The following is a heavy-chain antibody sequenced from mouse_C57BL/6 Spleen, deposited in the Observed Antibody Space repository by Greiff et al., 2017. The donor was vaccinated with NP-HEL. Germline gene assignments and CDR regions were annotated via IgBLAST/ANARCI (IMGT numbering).Heavy chain of an antibody. D-gene: IGHD1-1*01. V-gene: IGHV1-72*01. J-gene: IGHJ2*01. Sequence: QVHVKQPGAELVKPGASVKLSCKASGYTFTSYWMHWVKQRPGRGLEWIGRIDPNSGGTKYNEKFKSKATLTVDKPSSTAYMQLSSLTSEDSAVYYCARLGSLITTVSDYWGQGTTLTVSS. CDR2: IDPNSGGT. CDR1: GYTFTSYW. CDR3: ARLGSLITTVSDY.